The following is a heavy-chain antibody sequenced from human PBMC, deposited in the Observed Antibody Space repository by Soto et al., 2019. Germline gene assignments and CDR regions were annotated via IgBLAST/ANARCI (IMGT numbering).Heavy chain of an antibody. CDR1: GGSFSGYY. CDR2: INHSGST. D-gene: IGHD3-10*01. V-gene: IGHV4-34*01. J-gene: IGHJ5*02. Sequence: QVQLQQWGAGLLKPSETLSLTCAVYGGSFSGYYWSWIRQPPGKGLEWIGEINHSGSTNYNPSLKRRVTISVDTSKNPFSLKLSSVTAADTAVYYCAREGRVTMVRGAPCWFDPWGQGTLVTVSS. CDR3: AREGRVTMVRGAPCWFDP.